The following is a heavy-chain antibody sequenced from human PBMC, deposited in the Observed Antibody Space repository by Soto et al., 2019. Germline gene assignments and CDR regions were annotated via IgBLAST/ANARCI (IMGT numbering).Heavy chain of an antibody. CDR2: NYYSGIT. V-gene: IGHV4-31*03. CDR1: GGSISSGGYY. Sequence: QVQLQESGPGLVKPSQTLSLPCTVSGGSISSGGYYWTWIRQHPGKGMEWIGYNYYSGITYYNPSLKSRVTISLDTSKNQSSLKLSSVTAADTAVYYCARGSSIAALYYGMDVW. CDR3: ARGSSIAALYYGMDV. D-gene: IGHD6-6*01. J-gene: IGHJ6*01.